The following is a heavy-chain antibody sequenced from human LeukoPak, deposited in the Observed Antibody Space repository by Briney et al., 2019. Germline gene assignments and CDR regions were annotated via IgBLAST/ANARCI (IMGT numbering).Heavy chain of an antibody. V-gene: IGHV3-53*01. D-gene: IGHD3-10*01. J-gene: IGHJ6*02. CDR1: GFTVSSNY. Sequence: PGGSLRLSCAASGFTVSSNYMSWVRQAPGKGLEWVSVIYSGGSTYYADSVKGRFTISRDNSKNTLYLQMNSLRAEDTAVYYCARDQKGYGSGSSPYYYYGMDVWGQGTTVTVSS. CDR2: IYSGGST. CDR3: ARDQKGYGSGSSPYYYYGMDV.